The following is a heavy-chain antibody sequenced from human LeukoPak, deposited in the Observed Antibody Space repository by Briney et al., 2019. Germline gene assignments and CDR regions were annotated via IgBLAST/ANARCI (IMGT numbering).Heavy chain of an antibody. Sequence: GASVRVSCTASGYNFINHGIHWVRQAPGQRLEWMGWISAGSGNTKYSQKFQGRVTVTRDTSATTAYMELDSLTSEDTAVYYCAKSGASPPGNWLDSWGQGTLVTVTS. CDR3: AKSGASPPGNWLDS. CDR2: ISAGSGNT. D-gene: IGHD1-26*01. V-gene: IGHV1-3*01. CDR1: GYNFINHG. J-gene: IGHJ5*01.